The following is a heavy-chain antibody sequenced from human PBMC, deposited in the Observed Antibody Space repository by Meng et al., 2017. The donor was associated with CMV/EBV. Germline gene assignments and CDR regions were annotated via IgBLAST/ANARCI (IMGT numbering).Heavy chain of an antibody. J-gene: IGHJ4*02. D-gene: IGHD4-23*01. V-gene: IGHV4-34*01. CDR2: INHSGST. CDR3: ARGVDYGGNSDY. Sequence: GSLRLFCAVYGGSFSGYYWSWIRQPPGKGLEWIGEINHSGSTNYNPSLKSRVTISIDTSKNQFSLNLNSVTAADTAVYYCARGVDYGGNSDYWGQGTLVTVSS. CDR1: GGSFSGYY.